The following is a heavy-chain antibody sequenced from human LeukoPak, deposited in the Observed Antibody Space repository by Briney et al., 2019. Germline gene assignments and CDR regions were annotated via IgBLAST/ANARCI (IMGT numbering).Heavy chain of an antibody. CDR2: INAGNGNT. Sequence: ASVKVSCKASGYTFTSYAMHWVRQAPGQRPEWMGWINAGNGNTKYSQKFQGRVTMTRNTSISIAYMELSSLRSDDTAVYYCARATGKDILTGRKLDNWGQGTLVTVSS. CDR1: GYTFTSYA. V-gene: IGHV1-3*01. CDR3: ARATGKDILTGRKLDN. J-gene: IGHJ4*02. D-gene: IGHD3-9*01.